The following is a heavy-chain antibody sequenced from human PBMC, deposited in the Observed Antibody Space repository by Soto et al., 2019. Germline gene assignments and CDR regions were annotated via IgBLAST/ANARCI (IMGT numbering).Heavy chain of an antibody. CDR1: GYTSTSYD. Sequence: GASVKVSCKASGYTSTSYDINWVRQATGQGLEWMGWMNPNSGNTGYAQKFQGRVTMTRNTSISTAYMELSSLRSEDTAVYYCARGEGIAASEGIDYWGQGTLVTVSS. V-gene: IGHV1-8*01. D-gene: IGHD6-13*01. CDR3: ARGEGIAASEGIDY. CDR2: MNPNSGNT. J-gene: IGHJ4*02.